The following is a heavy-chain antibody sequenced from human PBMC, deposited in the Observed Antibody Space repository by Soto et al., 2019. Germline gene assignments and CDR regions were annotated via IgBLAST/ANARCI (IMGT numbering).Heavy chain of an antibody. CDR2: IIPIFGTA. V-gene: IGHV1-69*13. Sequence: ASVKVSCKASGGTFSSYAISWVRQAPGQGLEWMGGIIPIFGTANYAQKFQGRVTITADESTSTAYMELSSLRSEDTAVYYCARVPQRGSYSPFYGMDVWGQGTTVTVSS. CDR3: ARVPQRGSYSPFYGMDV. J-gene: IGHJ6*02. D-gene: IGHD3-10*01. CDR1: GGTFSSYA.